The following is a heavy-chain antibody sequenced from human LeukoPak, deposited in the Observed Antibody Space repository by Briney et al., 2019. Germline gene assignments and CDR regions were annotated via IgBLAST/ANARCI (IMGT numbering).Heavy chain of an antibody. J-gene: IGHJ4*02. CDR1: GYTFTGYY. CDR3: AGDTIWLQPMGLFDY. CDR2: INPNSGGT. V-gene: IGHV1-2*02. D-gene: IGHD5-24*01. Sequence: GASVKVSCKASGYTFTGYYMHWVRQAPGQGLEWMGWINPNSGGTNYAQKFQGRVTMTRDTSISTAYMELSRLRSDDTAVYYCAGDTIWLQPMGLFDYWGQGTLVTVSS.